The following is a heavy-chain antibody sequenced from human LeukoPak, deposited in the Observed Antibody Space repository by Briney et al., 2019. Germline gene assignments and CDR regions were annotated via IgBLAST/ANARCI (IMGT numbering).Heavy chain of an antibody. Sequence: QPGGSLRLSCAASGFTFSNYEMNWVRQAPGKGLEWVAHISSTGDTIYYADSVKGRFTISRDNAKNSLYLQMNSLRAEDTAVYYCARDTAVIFNSQFDPWGLGTLVTVSS. J-gene: IGHJ5*02. D-gene: IGHD3-16*02. CDR3: ARDTAVIFNSQFDP. CDR2: ISSTGDTI. CDR1: GFTFSNYE. V-gene: IGHV3-48*03.